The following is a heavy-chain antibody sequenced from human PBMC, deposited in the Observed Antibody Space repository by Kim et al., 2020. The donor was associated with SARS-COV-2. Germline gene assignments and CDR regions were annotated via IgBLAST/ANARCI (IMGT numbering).Heavy chain of an antibody. V-gene: IGHV4-34*01. CDR1: GTSFSGYY. Sequence: SETLSLTCAVYGTSFSGYYWSWIRQPPGKGLEWIGEVNHSGSTSYNPPLMSRVTISLDTSKRQFSLNLYSVTAADTAVYYCARGSQRAPGSLVVRPSRYYGMDVWGQGTTVTVSS. D-gene: IGHD6-6*01. CDR3: ARGSQRAPGSLVVRPSRYYGMDV. J-gene: IGHJ6*02. CDR2: VNHSGST.